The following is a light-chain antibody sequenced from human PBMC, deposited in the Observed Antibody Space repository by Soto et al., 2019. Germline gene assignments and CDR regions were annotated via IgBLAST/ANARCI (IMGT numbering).Light chain of an antibody. J-gene: IGLJ3*02. CDR2: EVS. CDR3: CLYAGSPGV. V-gene: IGLV2-23*02. Sequence: QSVLTQPASVSGSPGQSITISCTGTSSDVGSYNLVSWYQQHPGKAPKLMIYEVSKRPSGVSNRFSGSKSGNTASLTISGLQAEDEADYYCCLYAGSPGVFGGGTKLTVL. CDR1: SSDVGSYNL.